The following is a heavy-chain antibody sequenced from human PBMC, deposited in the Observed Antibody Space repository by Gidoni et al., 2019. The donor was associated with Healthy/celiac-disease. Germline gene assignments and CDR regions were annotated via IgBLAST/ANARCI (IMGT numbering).Heavy chain of an antibody. J-gene: IGHJ4*02. CDR3: ASGRGYSYGEFDY. CDR2: IYTSGST. CDR1: GGSISSGSYY. D-gene: IGHD5-18*01. Sequence: QVQLQESGPGLVKPSQTLSLTCTVSGGSISSGSYYWSWIRQPAGKGLEWIGRIYTSGSTNYNPSLKSRVTISVDTSKNQFSLKLSSVTAADTAVYYCASGRGYSYGEFDYWGQGTLVTVSS. V-gene: IGHV4-61*02.